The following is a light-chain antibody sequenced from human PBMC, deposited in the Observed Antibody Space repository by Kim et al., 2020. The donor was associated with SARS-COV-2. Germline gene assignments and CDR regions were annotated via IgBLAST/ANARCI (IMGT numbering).Light chain of an antibody. CDR3: QQRNNWPHLT. J-gene: IGKJ4*01. CDR2: DAA. Sequence: SPGGRTPLSCGAGRRSSRYVAGYQQKPSRAPRLLIYDAANRATGIPARFSGSGSGTDFTIPISSLQSEDFAVYYCQQRNNWPHLTFGGGTKVDIK. CDR1: RRSSRY. V-gene: IGKV3-11*01.